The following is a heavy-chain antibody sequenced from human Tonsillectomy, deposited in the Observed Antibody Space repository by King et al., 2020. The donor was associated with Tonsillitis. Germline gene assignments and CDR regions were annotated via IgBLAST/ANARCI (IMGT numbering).Heavy chain of an antibody. Sequence: VQLVESGGGVVHPGGSLRLSCATSGFTFSTYGMHWVRQAPGRGLEWVAFIWNNGNNKYYADSVKGRFTISRENSENTLYLQMDSLRTEDTAVYYRAKDMSVGGTAVDCWGQGTLVTVSS. CDR3: AKDMSVGGTAVDC. J-gene: IGHJ4*02. CDR1: GFTFSTYG. V-gene: IGHV3-30*02. CDR2: IWNNGNNK. D-gene: IGHD1-26*01.